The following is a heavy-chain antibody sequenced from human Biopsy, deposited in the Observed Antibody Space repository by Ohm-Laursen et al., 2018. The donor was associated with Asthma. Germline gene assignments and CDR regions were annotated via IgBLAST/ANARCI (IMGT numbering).Heavy chain of an antibody. J-gene: IGHJ2*01. CDR2: IYYSGRT. CDR1: GDAMSTSGSY. V-gene: IGHV4-39*02. CDR3: ARAVSSSSYWYFDL. D-gene: IGHD6-6*01. Sequence: GTLSLTWIVSGDAMSTSGSYWGWIRQSPGKGLEWIGSIYYSGRTYYNPSLESLVTISADTAKNHFSLKVTSVTAADTAVYYCARAVSSSSYWYFDLWGRGDLVTVSS.